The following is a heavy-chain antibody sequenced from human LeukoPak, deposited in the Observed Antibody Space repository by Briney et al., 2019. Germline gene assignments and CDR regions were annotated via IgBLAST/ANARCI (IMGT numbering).Heavy chain of an antibody. D-gene: IGHD4-23*01. V-gene: IGHV3-48*03. CDR2: IGSSGSTV. CDR3: ARDGDTVLTRGYYYYMDV. CDR1: GFTFSAYE. Sequence: GGSLRLSCAASGFTFSAYEMNWVRQAPGKGLEWVSYIGSSGSTVYYADSVKGRFTISRDNARNSLYLQMNSLRAEDTALYYCARDGDTVLTRGYYYYMDVWGKGTTVTVSS. J-gene: IGHJ6*03.